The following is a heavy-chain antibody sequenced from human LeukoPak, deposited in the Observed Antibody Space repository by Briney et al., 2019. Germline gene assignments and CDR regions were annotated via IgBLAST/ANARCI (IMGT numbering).Heavy chain of an antibody. CDR2: ISGSGGST. CDR1: GFTFSSYA. CDR3: AKDFYFRGDYYYYGMDV. D-gene: IGHD3-10*01. V-gene: IGHV3-23*01. J-gene: IGHJ6*02. Sequence: GGSLRLSCAAPGFTFSSYAMSWVRQAPGKGLEWVSAISGSGGSTYYADSVKGRFTISRDNSKNTLCLQMNSLRAEDTAVYYCAKDFYFRGDYYYYGMDVWGQGTTVTVSS.